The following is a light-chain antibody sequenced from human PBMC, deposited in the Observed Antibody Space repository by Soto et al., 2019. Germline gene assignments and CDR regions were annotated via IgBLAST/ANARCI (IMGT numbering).Light chain of an antibody. Sequence: SYELTQPPSVSVAPGQTATITYGGKNIGVKSVHWYQLRPGQAPVLVVYDDDDRPSGIPERFSGSNSGNTATLTIARVEAGDEADYCCQVWDESSDHPGVFGTGTKLTVL. CDR3: QVWDESSDHPGV. CDR2: DDD. CDR1: NIGVKS. J-gene: IGLJ1*01. V-gene: IGLV3-21*02.